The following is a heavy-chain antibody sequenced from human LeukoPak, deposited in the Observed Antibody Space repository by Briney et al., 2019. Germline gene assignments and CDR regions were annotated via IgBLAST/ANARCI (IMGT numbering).Heavy chain of an antibody. V-gene: IGHV1-2*04. Sequence: GASVKVSCKASGYSFTSYGITWVRQAPGQGLEWMGWINPNSGGTNYAQKFQGWVTMTRDTSISTAYMELSRLRSDDTAVYYCARGGYCSGGSCYYDYWGQGTLVTVSS. CDR2: INPNSGGT. D-gene: IGHD2-15*01. CDR3: ARGGYCSGGSCYYDY. J-gene: IGHJ4*02. CDR1: GYSFTSYG.